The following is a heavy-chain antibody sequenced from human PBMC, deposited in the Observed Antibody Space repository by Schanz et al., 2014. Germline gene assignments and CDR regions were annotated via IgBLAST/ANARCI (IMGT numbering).Heavy chain of an antibody. D-gene: IGHD3-3*01. Sequence: QVQLQESGPGLLKPSGTLSLTCAVSGASVSSNNWWTWVRQSPGKGLDGLGEIFHTGSTKYNPSHKSRVTVTVNMPKNQSSLKLNSEPAADTAVYYCARRHQFRSGPYYYDYMDVWGKGTTVTVSS. V-gene: IGHV4-4*02. CDR1: GASVSSNNW. CDR2: IFHTGST. CDR3: ARRHQFRSGPYYYDYMDV. J-gene: IGHJ6*03.